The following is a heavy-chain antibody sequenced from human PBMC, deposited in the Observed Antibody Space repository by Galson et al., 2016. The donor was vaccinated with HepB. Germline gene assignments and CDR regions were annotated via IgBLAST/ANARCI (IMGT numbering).Heavy chain of an antibody. Sequence: TLSLTCSVSGGSINRDGDYWTWIRQRPGEGLEWIGYISPSGSSFHNPSLNGRVLFSIDTSKSQFSLRLFSVTAADTATYFCARDQDWLLGGLDIWGQGTRVTVSS. V-gene: IGHV4-31*03. CDR1: GGSINRDGDY. CDR2: ISPSGSS. CDR3: ARDQDWLLGGLDI. J-gene: IGHJ3*02. D-gene: IGHD3/OR15-3a*01.